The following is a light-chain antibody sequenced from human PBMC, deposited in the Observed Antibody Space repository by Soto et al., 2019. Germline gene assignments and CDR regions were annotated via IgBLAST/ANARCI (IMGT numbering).Light chain of an antibody. Sequence: HSVLTQPPSASGSPGQSVTISCTGTSSDVGAYNYVSWYQQHPGKAPKLIIYEVNKRPSGVPDRFSGSKSGNTASLTVSGLQAEDEADYYCSSHTGSNTYVFGAGTKVTVL. CDR1: SSDVGAYNY. CDR2: EVN. J-gene: IGLJ1*01. CDR3: SSHTGSNTYV. V-gene: IGLV2-8*01.